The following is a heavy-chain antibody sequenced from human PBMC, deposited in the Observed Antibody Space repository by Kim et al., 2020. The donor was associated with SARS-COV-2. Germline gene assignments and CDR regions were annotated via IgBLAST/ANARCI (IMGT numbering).Heavy chain of an antibody. D-gene: IGHD4-17*01. Sequence: LKSLVTISVDTSKTQFSLKLSSVTSADTAVYYCARLGYGDYDVGYNWFDPWGQGTLVTVSS. CDR3: ARLGYGDYDVGYNWFDP. V-gene: IGHV4-39*01. J-gene: IGHJ5*02.